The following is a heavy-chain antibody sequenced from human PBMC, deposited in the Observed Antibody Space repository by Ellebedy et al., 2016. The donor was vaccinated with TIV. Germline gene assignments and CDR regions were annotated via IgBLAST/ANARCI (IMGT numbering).Heavy chain of an antibody. V-gene: IGHV3-7*03. CDR2: INKDGSEK. D-gene: IGHD4/OR15-4a*01. Sequence: PGGSLRLSCAGSGFTFSFYWMSWVRQAPGKGPEWVANINKDGSEKFYVESVKGRFTISRDNAKNSLSLQMNSLRDEDTAVYYCSRGLSDYGDIHLDYWGQGALVTVSS. J-gene: IGHJ4*02. CDR1: GFTFSFYW. CDR3: SRGLSDYGDIHLDY.